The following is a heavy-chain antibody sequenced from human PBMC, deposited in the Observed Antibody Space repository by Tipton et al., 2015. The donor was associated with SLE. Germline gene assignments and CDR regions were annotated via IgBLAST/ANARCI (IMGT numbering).Heavy chain of an antibody. CDR3: AKELMHRYFDL. Sequence: SLRLSCAASGFTFSSYAMSWVRQAPGKGLEWVSGISDSGKYTYYVDSVKGRFTTSRDNSNNTLYLQMNTLRAEDTAVYYCAKELMHRYFDLWGRGTLVTVSS. CDR1: GFTFSSYA. J-gene: IGHJ2*01. CDR2: ISDSGKYT. V-gene: IGHV3-23*01.